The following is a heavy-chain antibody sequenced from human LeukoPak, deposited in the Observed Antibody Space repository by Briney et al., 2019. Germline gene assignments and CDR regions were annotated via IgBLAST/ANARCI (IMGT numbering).Heavy chain of an antibody. CDR1: GFTFSSYA. CDR3: ARLSGSGFSSGWYPSDY. V-gene: IGHV3-21*01. Sequence: GGSLRLSCAASGFTFSSYAMTWVRQAPGKGLEWVSSISRASSYIYHAESVKGRFTISRDNAKNSLYLQMNSLTAEDTAVYYCARLSGSGFSSGWYPSDYWGQGILVTVSS. CDR2: ISRASSYI. D-gene: IGHD6-19*01. J-gene: IGHJ4*02.